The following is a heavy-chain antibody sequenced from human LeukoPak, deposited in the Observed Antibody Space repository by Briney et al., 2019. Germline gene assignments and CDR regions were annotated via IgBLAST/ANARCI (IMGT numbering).Heavy chain of an antibody. D-gene: IGHD3-10*01. CDR2: ISGSGGST. Sequence: GGSLRLSCAASGFTFSSCAMSWVRQAPGKGLEWVSAISGSGGSTSYAQKFQGRVTMTRDTSTSTVYMELSSLRSEDTAVYYCARVGELGMVRGVQYYFDYWGQGTLVTVSS. CDR3: ARVGELGMVRGVQYYFDY. CDR1: GFTFSSCA. V-gene: IGHV3-23*01. J-gene: IGHJ4*02.